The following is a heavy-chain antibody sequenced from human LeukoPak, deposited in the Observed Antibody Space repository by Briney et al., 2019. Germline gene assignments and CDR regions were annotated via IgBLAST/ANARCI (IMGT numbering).Heavy chain of an antibody. D-gene: IGHD2-2*01. Sequence: SETLSLTCTVSGGSISTYYWNWIRQPPGKGLEWIGYIYHSGSTNYNPSLKSRVTISVDTSENQFSLKLSSVTAADTAVYYCAIAGRSTPYYYYGMDVWGQGTTVTVSS. V-gene: IGHV4-59*12. CDR3: AIAGRSTPYYYYGMDV. CDR1: GGSISTYY. J-gene: IGHJ6*02. CDR2: IYHSGST.